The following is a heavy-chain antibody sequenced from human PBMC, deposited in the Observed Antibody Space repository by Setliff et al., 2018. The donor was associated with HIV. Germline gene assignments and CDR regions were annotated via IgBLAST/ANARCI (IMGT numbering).Heavy chain of an antibody. CDR1: GGNLDSFV. J-gene: IGHJ4*02. CDR2: ITPVIGRP. V-gene: IGHV1-69*10. D-gene: IGHD1-20*01. CDR3: ATFRCADNCYPAV. Sequence: GASVKVSCKASGGNLDSFVISWVRQASGQGLEWMGGITPVIGRPNYAQRFHGRVTITASKDTVYMELSSLTSEDTATYYCATFRCADNCYPAVWGQGTLVTVSS.